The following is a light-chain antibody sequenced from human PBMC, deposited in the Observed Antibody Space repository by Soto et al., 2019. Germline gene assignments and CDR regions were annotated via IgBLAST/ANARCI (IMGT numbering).Light chain of an antibody. V-gene: IGKV3-20*01. CDR3: QQYDTSPRT. CDR1: QSLGSGY. Sequence: EILLTQSLGTLSLSNEDRATLSCRASQSLGSGYLAWYRQKPGQAPRILIYAASSRATGVPDRFSGSGSGTDFSLTISRLEPEDFAVDSCQQYDTSPRTCGQGTKVDIK. J-gene: IGKJ1*01. CDR2: AAS.